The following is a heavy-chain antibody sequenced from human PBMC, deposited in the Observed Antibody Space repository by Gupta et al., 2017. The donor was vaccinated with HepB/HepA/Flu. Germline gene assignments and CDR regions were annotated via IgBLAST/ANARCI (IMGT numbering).Heavy chain of an antibody. Sequence: QVQLVESGGGTVQPGRSLRLSCAASGFTFNRHGMHWVRQAPGKGLEWWSVVGGDGATKFYADHVKGQFTISRDNSMNTLYLQMNSLRVEDTAVYYCAREGAWGNWYFDLWGRGTLVTVSS. CDR3: AREGAWGNWYFDL. CDR2: VGGDGATK. V-gene: IGHV3-33*08. CDR1: GFTFNRHG. D-gene: IGHD7-27*01. J-gene: IGHJ2*01.